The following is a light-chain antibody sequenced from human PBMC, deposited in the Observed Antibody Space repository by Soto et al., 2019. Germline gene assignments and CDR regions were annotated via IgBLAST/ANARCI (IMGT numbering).Light chain of an antibody. J-gene: IGKJ1*01. CDR1: QSVSSN. CDR3: QQYNNWPPWT. CDR2: GAS. V-gene: IGKV3-15*01. Sequence: EIVMTQSPATLSVSPGERATLSCRASQSVSSNLAWYQQKPGQAPRLLIYGASTRATGIPARFSGSGSGTESNLTISSLQSEDFAVYYCQQYNNWPPWTFGQGTKVEIK.